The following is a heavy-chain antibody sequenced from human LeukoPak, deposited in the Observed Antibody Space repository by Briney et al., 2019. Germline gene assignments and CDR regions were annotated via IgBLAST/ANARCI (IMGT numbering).Heavy chain of an antibody. CDR3: ARLRRGAAAGTRGAFDI. D-gene: IGHD6-13*01. J-gene: IGHJ3*02. CDR1: GGSISSYY. CDR2: IYYSGST. Sequence: SETLSLTCTVSGGSISSYYWSWIRQPPGKGLEWIGYIYYSGSTNYNPSLKSRVTISVDTSKNQFSLKLSSVTAADTAVYYCARLRRGAAAGTRGAFDIWGQGTMVTVSS. V-gene: IGHV4-59*01.